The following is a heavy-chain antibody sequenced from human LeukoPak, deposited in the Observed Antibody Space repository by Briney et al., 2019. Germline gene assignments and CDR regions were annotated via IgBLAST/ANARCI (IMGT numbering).Heavy chain of an antibody. CDR3: AKTIPVAGIRGSFDP. CDR1: GFAFTSYAMSSYA. D-gene: IGHD6-19*01. CDR2: IRGSGGTT. V-gene: IGHV3-23*01. J-gene: IGHJ5*02. Sequence: GGSLRLSCAASGFAFTSYAMSSYAMSWVRQAPGKGLEWVSAIRGSGGTTYYADSVKGRFTISRDDSKNTLYLQMNSLRAEDTAVYYCAKTIPVAGIRGSFDPWGQGTLVTVSS.